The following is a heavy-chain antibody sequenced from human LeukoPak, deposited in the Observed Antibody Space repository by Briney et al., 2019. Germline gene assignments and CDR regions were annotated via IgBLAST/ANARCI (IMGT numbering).Heavy chain of an antibody. CDR2: IYYSGST. V-gene: IGHV4-59*01. J-gene: IGHJ4*02. D-gene: IGHD3-22*01. Sequence: TETLSLTCTVSGGSISSYYWSWIRQPPGKGLEWIGYIYYSGSTNYNPSLKSRVTISVDTSKNQFSLKLSSVTAADTAVYYCALMWGDSSGYYYGTLDYWGQGTLLTVSS. CDR3: ALMWGDSSGYYYGTLDY. CDR1: GGSISSYY.